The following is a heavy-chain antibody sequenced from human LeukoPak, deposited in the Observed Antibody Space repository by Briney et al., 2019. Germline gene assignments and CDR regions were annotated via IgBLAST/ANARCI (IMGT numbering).Heavy chain of an antibody. D-gene: IGHD2-8*01. J-gene: IGHJ4*02. Sequence: GGSLRLSCAASGFTFSSYWMSWVRQAPGKGLEWVANINQDGSEQYYVDSVKGRSTISRDNTKNSLYLQMNSLRAEDTAVYYCARDTYGDGDYWGQGTLVTVSS. CDR2: INQDGSEQ. CDR1: GFTFSSYW. CDR3: ARDTYGDGDY. V-gene: IGHV3-7*01.